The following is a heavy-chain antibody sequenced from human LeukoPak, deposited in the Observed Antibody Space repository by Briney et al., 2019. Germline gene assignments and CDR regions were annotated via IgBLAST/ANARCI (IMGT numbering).Heavy chain of an antibody. CDR1: GGSISSGGYY. CDR2: IYYSGST. CDR3: ARVADGYNLYYFDY. J-gene: IGHJ4*02. Sequence: SQTLSLTCTVSGGSISSGGYYWSWIRQHPGKGLEWIGYIYYSGSTYYNPSLKSRVTISVDTSKNQFPLKLSSVTAADTAVYYCARVADGYNLYYFDYWGQGTLVTVSS. V-gene: IGHV4-31*03. D-gene: IGHD5-24*01.